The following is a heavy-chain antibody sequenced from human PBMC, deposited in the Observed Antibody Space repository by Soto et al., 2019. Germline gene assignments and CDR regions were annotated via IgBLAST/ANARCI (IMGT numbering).Heavy chain of an antibody. J-gene: IGHJ4*02. V-gene: IGHV3-74*01. CDR3: VRDRPGDHHYFDY. Sequence: GGSLRLSCAASGFIFSGDWMHWVRHAPGKGLVWVSRINTDGRGTDYADSVKGRFTISRDNAKNLVYLQMNSLRAEDTAVYYCVRDRPGDHHYFDYWGQGNMVTV. CDR2: INTDGRGT. CDR1: GFIFSGDW. D-gene: IGHD3-16*01.